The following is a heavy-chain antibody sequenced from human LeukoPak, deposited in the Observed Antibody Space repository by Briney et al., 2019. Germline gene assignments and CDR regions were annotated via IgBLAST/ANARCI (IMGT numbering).Heavy chain of an antibody. V-gene: IGHV3-11*04. CDR3: ARGKYSSSWMDWFDP. Sequence: GGSLRLSCAASGFTFSDYYMSWIRQAPGKGLEWVSYISSSGSTIYYVDSVKGRFTISRDSAKNSLYLQMNSLRAEDTAVYYCARGKYSSSWMDWFDPWGQGTLVTVSS. CDR1: GFTFSDYY. D-gene: IGHD6-13*01. J-gene: IGHJ5*02. CDR2: ISSSGSTI.